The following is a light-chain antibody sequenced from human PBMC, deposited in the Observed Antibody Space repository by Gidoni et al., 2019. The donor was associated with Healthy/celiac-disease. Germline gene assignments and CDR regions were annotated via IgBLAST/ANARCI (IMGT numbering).Light chain of an antibody. V-gene: IGKV3-11*01. J-gene: IGKJ4*01. Sequence: EIVLTQSPATLSLSPGERATLSCRASQSVSSYLAWYQQKPGQAPRLLIYDASNRATGIPARFSGSGSGTDFTLTISSLEPEDFAVYYCQQRSNQGLTFGGXTKVEIK. CDR3: QQRSNQGLT. CDR1: QSVSSY. CDR2: DAS.